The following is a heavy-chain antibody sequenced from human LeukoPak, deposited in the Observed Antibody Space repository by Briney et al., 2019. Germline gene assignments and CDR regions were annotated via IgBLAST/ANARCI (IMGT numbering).Heavy chain of an antibody. CDR1: GFTFHDYA. Sequence: GSLRLSCAASGFTFHDYAMHWVRQAPGKGLEWVSLISWDGGSTYYADSVKGRFTISRDNSKNTLYLQMNSLRAEDTAVYYCARVGEPLWGQGTMVTVSS. D-gene: IGHD3-10*01. CDR2: ISWDGGST. V-gene: IGHV3-43D*03. CDR3: ARVGEPL. J-gene: IGHJ3*01.